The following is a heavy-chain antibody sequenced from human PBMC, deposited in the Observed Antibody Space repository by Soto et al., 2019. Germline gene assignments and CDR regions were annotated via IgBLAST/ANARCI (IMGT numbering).Heavy chain of an antibody. CDR3: ARNVEEFGDSFTGY. V-gene: IGHV3-23*01. D-gene: IGHD2-21*01. Sequence: EEELLESGGGLVQPGGSLRLSCAASGFTFSSYAMSWVRQAPGKGLEWVSVINNSGQRTFYADSVKGRFTISRDNSQNTLYLQMTSLRAEDTALYYCARNVEEFGDSFTGYWGQGNMVNVSS. CDR1: GFTFSSYA. CDR2: INNSGQRT. J-gene: IGHJ4*02.